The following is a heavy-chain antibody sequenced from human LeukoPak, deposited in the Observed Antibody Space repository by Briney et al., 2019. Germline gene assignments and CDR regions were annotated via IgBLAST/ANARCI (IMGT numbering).Heavy chain of an antibody. D-gene: IGHD3-10*01. CDR1: GYTFTSYA. J-gene: IGHJ4*02. CDR3: ARDRRKLLWFGDLVGGYFDY. CDR2: INAGNGNT. Sequence: GASVKVSCKASGYTFTSYAMHWVRQAPGQRLEWMGWINAGNGNTKYSQKFQGRVTITRDTSASTAYMELSSLRSEDTAVYYCARDRRKLLWFGDLVGGYFDYWGQGTLVTVSS. V-gene: IGHV1-3*01.